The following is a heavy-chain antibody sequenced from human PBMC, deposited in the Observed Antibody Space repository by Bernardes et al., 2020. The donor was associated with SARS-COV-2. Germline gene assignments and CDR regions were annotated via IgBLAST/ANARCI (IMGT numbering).Heavy chain of an antibody. V-gene: IGHV3-66*01. CDR3: ARGESYGYYFDY. CDR2: IYSGGST. D-gene: IGHD5-18*01. Sequence: GGSLRLSCAASGFTVSSNYMSWVRQAPGKGLAWVTVIYSGGSTHYADSVKRRFTLTRDNSKNTLYLQMNSRRAEDTAVYYCARGESYGYYFDYWGQGTLVTVSS. CDR1: GFTVSSNY. J-gene: IGHJ4*02.